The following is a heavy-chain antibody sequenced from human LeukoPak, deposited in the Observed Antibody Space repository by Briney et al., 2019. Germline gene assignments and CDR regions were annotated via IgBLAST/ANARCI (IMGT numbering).Heavy chain of an antibody. CDR1: GGSISSCTYS. Sequence: SETLSLTCSVSGGSISSCTYSWGWIRQPPGKGLEWIGSFSCSGSTYYNPSLKSRVTISVDTSKNQFSLKLSSVTAADTAVYYCARSLATYYDYVWGSYRYSAFDYWGQGTLVTVSS. V-gene: IGHV4-39*01. CDR3: ARSLATYYDYVWGSYRYSAFDY. CDR2: FSCSGST. J-gene: IGHJ4*02. D-gene: IGHD3-16*02.